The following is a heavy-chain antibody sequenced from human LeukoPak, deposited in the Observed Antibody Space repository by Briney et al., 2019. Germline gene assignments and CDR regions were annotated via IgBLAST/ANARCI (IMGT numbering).Heavy chain of an antibody. CDR2: IYYTGST. D-gene: IGHD6-6*01. Sequence: PSETLSLTCCVSVDPLRILYWSCIPRPTGKGLECIGYIYYTGSTNYNPSLNSRVTMFVHMSKNQFSLRLSSVTAADTAVYYCARHRAYSSSSPFDYWGQGALVTVSS. CDR1: VDPLRILY. V-gene: IGHV4-59*08. J-gene: IGHJ4*02. CDR3: ARHRAYSSSSPFDY.